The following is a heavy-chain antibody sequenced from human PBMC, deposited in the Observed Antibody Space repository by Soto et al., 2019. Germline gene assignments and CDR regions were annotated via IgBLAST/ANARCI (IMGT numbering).Heavy chain of an antibody. J-gene: IGHJ6*03. V-gene: IGHV3-48*02. D-gene: IGHD3-16*01. CDR3: ARDLSWGSKWYYYMTV. CDR1: GFTISGNA. CDR2: ISSSSTSI. Sequence: EVQLVESGGGLVQPGGSLRLSCAASGFTISGNAMNWVRQAPGRGLERVSYISSSSTSIHYADSVRGRFTISRDNAKNSLYLQMNSLRDEDTAVYRCARDLSWGSKWYYYMTVWGKGTTVTVSS.